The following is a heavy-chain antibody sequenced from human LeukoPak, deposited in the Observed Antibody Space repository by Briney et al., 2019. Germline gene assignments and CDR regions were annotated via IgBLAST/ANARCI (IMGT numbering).Heavy chain of an antibody. V-gene: IGHV3-23*01. CDR2: ISGSGGDT. CDR1: GFTFSSYA. CDR3: ARERGEQWLARGRVDY. Sequence: GGSLRLSCAASGFTFSSYAIYWVRQAPGKGLEWVSGISGSGGDTYFADSVKGRFTISRDNSKNTLYLQMNSLRAEDTAVYYCARERGEQWLARGRVDYWGQGTLVTVSS. D-gene: IGHD6-19*01. J-gene: IGHJ4*02.